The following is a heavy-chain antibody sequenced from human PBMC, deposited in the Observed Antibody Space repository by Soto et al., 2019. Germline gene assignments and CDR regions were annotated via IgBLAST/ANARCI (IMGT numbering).Heavy chain of an antibody. D-gene: IGHD2-2*01. CDR1: AASFSKYY. J-gene: IGHJ4*02. CDR3: ASRICSSTSCYTDSFDY. V-gene: IGHV4-59*12. Sequence: SETLSLTCTVSAASFSKYYWSWIRQPPGKGLEWIGYIYFNGSTYYNPSLKSRVTISVDRSKNQFSLKLSSMTAADTAVYYCASRICSSTSCYTDSFDYWGQGTLVTVSS. CDR2: IYFNGST.